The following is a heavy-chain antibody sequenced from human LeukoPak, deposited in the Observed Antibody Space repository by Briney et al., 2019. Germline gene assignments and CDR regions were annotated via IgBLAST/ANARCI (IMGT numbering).Heavy chain of an antibody. CDR3: ATSRPGYSNFDL. Sequence: GGSLRLSCAASGFTFSSYAMHWVRQAPGKGLEWVSVIYGGGGTDYADSVKGRLTISRDTSTNTVYLQMNSLRAEDTAVYYCATSRPGYSNFDLWGQGALVTVSS. CDR1: GFTFSSYA. V-gene: IGHV3-53*01. CDR2: IYGGGGT. D-gene: IGHD4-11*01. J-gene: IGHJ4*02.